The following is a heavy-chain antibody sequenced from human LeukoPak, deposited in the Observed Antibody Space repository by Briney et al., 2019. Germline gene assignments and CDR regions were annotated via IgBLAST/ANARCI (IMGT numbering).Heavy chain of an antibody. CDR3: ARETVGAIALHY. J-gene: IGHJ4*02. V-gene: IGHV1-69*13. CDR1: GGTFSSYA. Sequence: SVKVSCKASGGTFSSYAISWVRQAPGQGLEWMGGIIPIFGTANYAQKFQGRVTITADESTSTVYMELSSLRSEDTAVYYCARETVGAIALHYWGQGTLVTVSS. D-gene: IGHD1-26*01. CDR2: IIPIFGTA.